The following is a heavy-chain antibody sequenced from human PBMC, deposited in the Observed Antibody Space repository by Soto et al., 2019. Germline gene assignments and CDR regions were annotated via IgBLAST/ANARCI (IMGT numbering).Heavy chain of an antibody. CDR2: INHSGST. CDR3: ARRSYVYFDL. D-gene: IGHD3-10*02. Sequence: SETLSLTCAVYGGSFSGYDWSWIRQPPGKGLEWIGEINHSGSTNYNPSLESRVTISVDTSKNQFSLKLSSVTAADTAVYYCARRSYVYFDLWGRGTLVTVSS. J-gene: IGHJ2*01. CDR1: GGSFSGYD. V-gene: IGHV4-34*01.